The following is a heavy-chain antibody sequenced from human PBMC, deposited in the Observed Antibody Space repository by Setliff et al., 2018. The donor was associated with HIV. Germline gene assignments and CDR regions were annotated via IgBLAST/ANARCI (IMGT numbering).Heavy chain of an antibody. Sequence: ASVKVSCKSSGYTFTDYYMHWVRQAPGQGLEWMGWIRPSSGGTNYAQKFQGRVTMTRDTSISTAYMELRSLRSDDTAVYYCARDQGFWSGFTYNYYMDVWGKGTTVTVSS. CDR1: GYTFTDYY. CDR3: ARDQGFWSGFTYNYYMDV. D-gene: IGHD3-3*01. V-gene: IGHV1-2*02. CDR2: IRPSSGGT. J-gene: IGHJ6*03.